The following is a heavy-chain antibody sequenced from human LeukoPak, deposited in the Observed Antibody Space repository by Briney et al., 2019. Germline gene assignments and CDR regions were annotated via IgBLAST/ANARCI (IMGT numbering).Heavy chain of an antibody. Sequence: ASVKVSCKASGGTFSSYATSWVRQAPGQGLEWMGGIIPIFGTANYAQKFQGRVTITADESTSTAYMELSSLRSEDTAVYYCARGQNWNDAFDYWGQGTLVTVSS. CDR1: GGTFSSYA. CDR3: ARGQNWNDAFDY. V-gene: IGHV1-69*13. D-gene: IGHD1-1*01. J-gene: IGHJ4*02. CDR2: IIPIFGTA.